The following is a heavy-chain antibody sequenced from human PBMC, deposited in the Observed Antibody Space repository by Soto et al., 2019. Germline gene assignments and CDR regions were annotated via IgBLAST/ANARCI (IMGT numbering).Heavy chain of an antibody. D-gene: IGHD4-4*01. J-gene: IGHJ1*01. CDR3: ARDPSPYSQFFQH. Sequence: QVQLVESGGGVVQPGRSLRLSCAASGFPFSNYAIHWVRQAPGKGLEWVAVISYDGRNKDYSESVKGRFTISRDDSENTMYLQMNNLRPEDTAVYYCARDPSPYSQFFQHWGRGTLVPVSS. CDR2: ISYDGRNK. CDR1: GFPFSNYA. V-gene: IGHV3-30-3*01.